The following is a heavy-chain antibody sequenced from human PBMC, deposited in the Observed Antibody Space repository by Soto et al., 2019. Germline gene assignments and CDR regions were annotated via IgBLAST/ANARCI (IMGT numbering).Heavy chain of an antibody. Sequence: EVQLVESGGALVQPGGSLRLSCAASGFTFSSYSMNWVRQAPGKGLQWVSYISRSSSNIYYADSVKGRFTISRDNAKNSLYLQMNTLTDEDTAVYYCARAGTSLGYCSSKSCYEFDYWGQGTLVTVST. CDR2: ISRSSSNI. CDR3: ARAGTSLGYCSSKSCYEFDY. D-gene: IGHD2-2*01. V-gene: IGHV3-48*02. J-gene: IGHJ4*02. CDR1: GFTFSSYS.